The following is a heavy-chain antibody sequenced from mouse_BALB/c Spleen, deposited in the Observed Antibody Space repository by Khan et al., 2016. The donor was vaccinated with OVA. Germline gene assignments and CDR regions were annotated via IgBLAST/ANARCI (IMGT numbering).Heavy chain of an antibody. Sequence: QVQLKESGPGLVAPSQSLSITCTVSGFSLSDYGVSWIRQPPGKDLEWLGVIWGGGITSYNSALKSRLSISKDNSKSQVFLKRNSLQTDDTAMYYWDKHLILYPYYFDYWGQGTTLTVSS. CDR1: GFSLSDYG. V-gene: IGHV2-6-5*01. CDR2: IWGGGIT. CDR3: DKHLILYPYYFDY. J-gene: IGHJ2*01.